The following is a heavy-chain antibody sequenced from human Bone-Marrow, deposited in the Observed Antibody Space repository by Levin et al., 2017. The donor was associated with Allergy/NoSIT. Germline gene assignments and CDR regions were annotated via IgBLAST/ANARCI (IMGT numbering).Heavy chain of an antibody. D-gene: IGHD3-3*01. Sequence: AASVKVSCKASGYTFTSYDINWVRQATGQGLEWMGWMNPNSGNTGYAQKFQGRVTMTRNTSISTAYMELSSLRSEDTAVYYCARQIQDFWSGYSDYWGQGTLVTVSS. J-gene: IGHJ4*02. CDR1: GYTFTSYD. CDR3: ARQIQDFWSGYSDY. CDR2: MNPNSGNT. V-gene: IGHV1-8*01.